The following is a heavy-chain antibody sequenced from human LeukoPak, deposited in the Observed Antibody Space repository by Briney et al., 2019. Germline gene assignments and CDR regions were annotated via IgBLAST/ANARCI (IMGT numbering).Heavy chain of an antibody. V-gene: IGHV3-23*01. J-gene: IGHJ1*01. Sequence: GGSLRLSCAASGFTFSSYAMRWVRQAPGKGLEWVSAISGSGGSTYYADSVKGRFTISRDNSKNTLYLQMNSLRAEDTAVYYCAKDQARSSSPKYFQHWGQGTLVTVSS. D-gene: IGHD6-6*01. CDR3: AKDQARSSSPKYFQH. CDR2: ISGSGGST. CDR1: GFTFSSYA.